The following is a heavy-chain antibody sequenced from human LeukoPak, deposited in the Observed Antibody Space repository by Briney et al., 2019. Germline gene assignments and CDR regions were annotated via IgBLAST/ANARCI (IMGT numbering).Heavy chain of an antibody. Sequence: GGSLRLSCAASGFTFSSYGMSWVRQAPGKGLEWVSAISGSGGSTYYADSVKGRFTISRDNSKNTLYLQMNSLRAEDTAVYYCARGMGAADYYYYMDVWGKGTTVTVSS. CDR2: ISGSGGST. V-gene: IGHV3-23*01. CDR3: ARGMGAADYYYYMDV. J-gene: IGHJ6*03. D-gene: IGHD3-16*01. CDR1: GFTFSSYG.